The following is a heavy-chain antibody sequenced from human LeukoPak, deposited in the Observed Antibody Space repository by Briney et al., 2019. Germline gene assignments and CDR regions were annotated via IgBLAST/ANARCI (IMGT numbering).Heavy chain of an antibody. CDR1: GFTFSDYA. V-gene: IGHV3-23*01. CDR3: AKAVALGFDY. CDR2: ITGSGVST. Sequence: GGSLRLSCAASGFTFSDYAMSWVHQAPGKGLKWVSAITGSGVSTYYADSVKGRFTISRDNSKNTLYLQMNSLRAEDTAVYFCAKAVALGFDYWGQGTLVTVSS. D-gene: IGHD2-21*01. J-gene: IGHJ4*02.